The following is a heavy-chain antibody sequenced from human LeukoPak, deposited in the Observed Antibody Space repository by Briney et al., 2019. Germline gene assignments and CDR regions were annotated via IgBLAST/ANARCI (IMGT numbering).Heavy chain of an antibody. CDR3: ARGDDAFDI. Sequence: PVKASCKASGGTFSSYAISWVRQAPGQGLEWMGRIIPILGIANYAQKFQGRVTITADKSTSTAYMELSSLRSEDTAVYYCARGDDAFDIWGQGTMVTVSS. J-gene: IGHJ3*02. CDR1: GGTFSSYA. D-gene: IGHD3-16*01. CDR2: IIPILGIA. V-gene: IGHV1-69*04.